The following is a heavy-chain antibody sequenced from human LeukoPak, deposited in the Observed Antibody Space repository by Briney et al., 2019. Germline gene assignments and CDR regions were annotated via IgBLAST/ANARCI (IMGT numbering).Heavy chain of an antibody. Sequence: ASVKVSCKASGYTFTSYGISWVRQAPGQGLEWMGWISAYNGNTNYAQKLQGGVTMTTDTSTSTAYMELRSLRSDDMAVYYCAREDASGTYYDFWSGSRPYYYYGMDVWGQGTTVTVSS. J-gene: IGHJ6*02. CDR2: ISAYNGNT. CDR1: GYTFTSYG. D-gene: IGHD3-3*01. CDR3: AREDASGTYYDFWSGSRPYYYYGMDV. V-gene: IGHV1-18*03.